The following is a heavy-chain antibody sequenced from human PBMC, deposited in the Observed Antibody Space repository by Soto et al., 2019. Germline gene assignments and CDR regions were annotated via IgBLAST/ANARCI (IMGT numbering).Heavy chain of an antibody. V-gene: IGHV3-23*01. J-gene: IGHJ6*02. Sequence: GGSLRLSCAASGFTFSTYAMTWVRQAPGKGLEWVSIISSSGDDTYYLDSVKGRFTISRDNSRNTLHLQMNSLRAEDAAVYFCAKNGDFWSWGMDVWGQGTTVTVS. CDR3: AKNGDFWSWGMDV. CDR2: ISSSGDDT. D-gene: IGHD3-3*01. CDR1: GFTFSTYA.